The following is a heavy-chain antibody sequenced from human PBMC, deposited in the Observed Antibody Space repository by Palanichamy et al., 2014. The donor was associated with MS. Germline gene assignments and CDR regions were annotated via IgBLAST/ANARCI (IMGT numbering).Heavy chain of an antibody. CDR2: FSDSGST. Sequence: QVQLQESGPGLVKPSETLSLTCSVSGDSISSYYWNWIRQPPGKGLEWIGYFSDSGSTKYNPSLKSRVTISMDTSKNQFSLKVTSVTAADTAVYYCARDSVLSGYLLHLDYWGQGTPVTVSS. V-gene: IGHV4-59*01. CDR3: ARDSVLSGYLLHLDY. D-gene: IGHD3-3*01. CDR1: GDSISSYY. J-gene: IGHJ4*02.